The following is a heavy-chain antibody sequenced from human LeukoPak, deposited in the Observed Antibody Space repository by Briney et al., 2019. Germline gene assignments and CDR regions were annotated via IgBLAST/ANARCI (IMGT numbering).Heavy chain of an antibody. V-gene: IGHV1-8*01. CDR2: VNPNSGNT. J-gene: IGHJ4*02. CDR3: ARRAGTTGTTIRY. CDR1: GYTFTSYD. Sequence: ASVKVSCKASGYTFTSYDINWVRQATGQGPEWMGWVNPNSGNTGHAQKFQGRVTMTRNTSISTAYMELSSLRSDDTAVYYCARRAGTTGTTIRYWGQGTLVTVSS. D-gene: IGHD1-1*01.